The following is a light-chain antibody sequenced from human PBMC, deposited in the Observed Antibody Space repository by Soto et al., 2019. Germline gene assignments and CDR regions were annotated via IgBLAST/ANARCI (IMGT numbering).Light chain of an antibody. CDR1: SSGVENYNL. CDR3: SSYAGAVV. CDR2: EVS. Sequence: QSALTQPASVSGSPGQSITLSCTRTSSGVENYNLVSWYHHHPGKAPKLIISEVSQRPSGVSDRFSGSKSGNTASLTISGLRAEDEADLYSSSYAGAVVFGGGTKLTVL. J-gene: IGLJ2*01. V-gene: IGLV2-23*02.